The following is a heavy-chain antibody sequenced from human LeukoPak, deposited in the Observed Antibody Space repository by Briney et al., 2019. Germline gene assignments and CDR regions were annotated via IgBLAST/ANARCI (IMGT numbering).Heavy chain of an antibody. CDR2: IYHSGST. J-gene: IGHJ5*02. CDR1: GGSISSGGYS. V-gene: IGHV4-30-2*01. Sequence: SETLSLTCAVSGGSISSGGYSWSWIRQPPGKGLEWIGYIYHSGSTYYNPSLKSRVTISVDRSENQFSLKLSSVTAADTAVYYCARVPYYYDSSGYYHNWFDPWGQGTLVTVPS. D-gene: IGHD3-22*01. CDR3: ARVPYYYDSSGYYHNWFDP.